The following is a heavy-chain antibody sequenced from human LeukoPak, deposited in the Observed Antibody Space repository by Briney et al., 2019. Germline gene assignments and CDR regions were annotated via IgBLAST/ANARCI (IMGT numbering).Heavy chain of an antibody. CDR2: FDPEDGET. CDR3: ATAYYYDSSGYRNWFDP. D-gene: IGHD3-22*01. Sequence: GASVKVSCTVSGYTLTELSMHWVRQAPGKGLEWMGGFDPEDGETIYAQKFQGRVTMTEDTSTDTAYMELSSLRSEDTAVYYCATAYYYDSSGYRNWFDPWGQGTLVTVSS. V-gene: IGHV1-24*01. J-gene: IGHJ5*02. CDR1: GYTLTELS.